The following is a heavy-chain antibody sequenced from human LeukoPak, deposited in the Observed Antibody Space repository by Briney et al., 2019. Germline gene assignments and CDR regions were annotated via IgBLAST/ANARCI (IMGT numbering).Heavy chain of an antibody. CDR3: ARDYMVGQWLVRYSYYMDV. CDR1: GGSFSGYY. Sequence: SETLSLTCAVYGGSFSGYYWSWIRQPPGKGLEWIGYIYYSGSTNYNPSLKSRVTISVDTSKNQFSLKLSSVTAADTAVYYCARDYMVGQWLVRYSYYMDVWGKGTTVTVSS. D-gene: IGHD6-19*01. CDR2: IYYSGST. J-gene: IGHJ6*03. V-gene: IGHV4-59*12.